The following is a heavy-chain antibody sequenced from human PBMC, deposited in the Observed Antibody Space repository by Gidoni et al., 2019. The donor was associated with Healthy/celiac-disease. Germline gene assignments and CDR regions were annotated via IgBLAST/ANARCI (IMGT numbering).Heavy chain of an antibody. V-gene: IGHV4-4*02. CDR1: GGSISSSNW. CDR2: IYHSGST. J-gene: IGHJ6*02. Sequence: QVQLQESGPGLVKPSGTLSLTCAVSGGSISSSNWWSWVRQPPGKGLEWIGKIYHSGSTNYNPSLKSRVTISVDKSKNQFSLKLSSVTAADTAVYYCARDGYCSGGSCYSRYYYGMDVWGQGTTVTVSS. D-gene: IGHD2-15*01. CDR3: ARDGYCSGGSCYSRYYYGMDV.